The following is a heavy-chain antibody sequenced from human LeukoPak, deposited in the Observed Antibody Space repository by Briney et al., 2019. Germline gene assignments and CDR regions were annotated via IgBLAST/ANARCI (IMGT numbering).Heavy chain of an antibody. D-gene: IGHD5-24*01. CDR3: ARGHVEVASFDY. V-gene: IGHV4-59*01. J-gene: IGHJ4*02. Sequence: SETLSLTCTVSGGSISSYYWSWIRQPPGKGLEWIGYIYYSGSTNYNPSLKSRVTISVDTSKNQFSLKLSSVTAADTAVYYCARGHVEVASFDYWGQGTLVTVSS. CDR2: IYYSGST. CDR1: GGSISSYY.